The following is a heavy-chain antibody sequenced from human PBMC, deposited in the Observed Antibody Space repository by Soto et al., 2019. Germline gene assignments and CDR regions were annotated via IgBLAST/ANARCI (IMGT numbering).Heavy chain of an antibody. Sequence: PGWSLRLSCATSVFTFISRWMHWVRQAPGKGLVWVSYINSDGSTTTYADSVKGRFTISRDNAKNTVYLQMNSLRVDDTAVYYCARDTSYSTDYWGQGTLVTVSS. CDR3: ARDTSYSTDY. J-gene: IGHJ4*02. D-gene: IGHD2-2*01. CDR2: INSDGSTT. CDR1: VFTFISRW. V-gene: IGHV3-74*01.